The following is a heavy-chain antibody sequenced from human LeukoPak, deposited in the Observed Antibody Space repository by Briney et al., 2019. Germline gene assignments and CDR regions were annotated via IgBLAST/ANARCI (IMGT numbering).Heavy chain of an antibody. J-gene: IGHJ4*02. CDR1: GFTFSTYG. Sequence: SGGSLRLSCAASGFTFSTYGMHWVRQAPGKGLEWVAVIWYDGSNKYYADSVKGRFAISRDNSKNTLYLQMSSLRAEDTAVYYCARDRGYNYYFDYWGQGTLVTVSS. CDR3: ARDRGYNYYFDY. V-gene: IGHV3-33*01. D-gene: IGHD5-24*01. CDR2: IWYDGSNK.